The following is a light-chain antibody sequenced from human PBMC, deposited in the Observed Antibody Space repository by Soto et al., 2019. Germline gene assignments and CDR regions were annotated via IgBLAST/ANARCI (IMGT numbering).Light chain of an antibody. Sequence: DIQMTQSPSSLSASVGDRVTITCRASQGISNYLAWYQQKPGKVPKLLIYGASTLQSGVPSRFSGSGSGTDFTLTISSLQPEDVATYYCQKYNSAPLFTFGLGTKVDIK. CDR2: GAS. CDR1: QGISNY. V-gene: IGKV1-27*01. CDR3: QKYNSAPLFT. J-gene: IGKJ3*01.